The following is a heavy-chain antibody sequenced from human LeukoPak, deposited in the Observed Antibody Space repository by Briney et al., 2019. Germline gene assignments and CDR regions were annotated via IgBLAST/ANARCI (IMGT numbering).Heavy chain of an antibody. CDR3: ARGLMMAVAGRGEFHY. Sequence: SQTLSLTCIVSGGSISSYYWSWIRQPPGKGLEWIGYIYYSGSTNYNPSLKSRVTISVDTSKNQFSLKLSSVTAADTAVYYCARGLMMAVAGRGEFHYWGQGALVTVSS. V-gene: IGHV4-59*01. CDR2: IYYSGST. D-gene: IGHD6-13*01. CDR1: GGSISSYY. J-gene: IGHJ4*02.